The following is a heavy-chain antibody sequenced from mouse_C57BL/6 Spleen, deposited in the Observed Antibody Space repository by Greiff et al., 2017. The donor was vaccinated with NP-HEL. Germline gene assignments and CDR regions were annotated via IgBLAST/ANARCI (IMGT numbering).Heavy chain of an antibody. CDR2: ISYDGSN. CDR1: GYSITSGYY. V-gene: IGHV3-6*01. J-gene: IGHJ4*01. CDR3: ARIYDGYAMDY. D-gene: IGHD2-3*01. Sequence: EVKLLESGPGLVKPSQSLSLTCSVTGYSITSGYYWNWIRQFPGNQLEWMGYISYDGSNNYNPSLKNRISITLDTSKNQFFLKLNSVTTEDTATYYCARIYDGYAMDYWGQGTSVTVSS.